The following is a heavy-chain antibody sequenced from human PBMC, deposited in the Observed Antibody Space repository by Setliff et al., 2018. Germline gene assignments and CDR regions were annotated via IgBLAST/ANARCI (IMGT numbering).Heavy chain of an antibody. CDR3: AKVDIDYIMTRDNTWQYIFYMDV. D-gene: IGHD5-12*01. J-gene: IGHJ6*03. CDR2: INYSGST. CDR1: GDSLSSGTQY. V-gene: IGHV4-39*01. Sequence: SETLSLTCSVLGDSLSSGTQYWAWIRRPPGKGLEWIGNINYSGSTYYNPSLKSRVTMSVDASKNQVSLKMTSVTAEDTAVYYCAKVDIDYIMTRDNTWQYIFYMDVWGRGTTVTVSS.